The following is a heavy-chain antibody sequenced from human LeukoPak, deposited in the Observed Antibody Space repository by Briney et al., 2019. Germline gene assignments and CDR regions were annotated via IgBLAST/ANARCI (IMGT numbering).Heavy chain of an antibody. Sequence: SVKVSCKASGDTFTSYAMNWVRQAPGQGLEWMGGIIPIFGTANYAQKFQGRVTITADKSTSTAYMELSSLRSEDTAVYYCARDSTYYYYDSSGHGDDAFDIWGQGTMVTVSP. D-gene: IGHD3-22*01. CDR2: IIPIFGTA. CDR3: ARDSTYYYYDSSGHGDDAFDI. J-gene: IGHJ3*02. V-gene: IGHV1-69*06. CDR1: GDTFTSYA.